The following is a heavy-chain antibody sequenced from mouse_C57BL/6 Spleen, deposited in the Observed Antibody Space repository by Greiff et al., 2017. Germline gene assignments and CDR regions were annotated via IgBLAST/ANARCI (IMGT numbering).Heavy chain of an antibody. CDR1: GFTFSDAW. CDR3: TRNWEGKGYFDV. CDR2: IRNKANNHAT. J-gene: IGHJ1*03. V-gene: IGHV6-6*01. D-gene: IGHD4-1*01. Sequence: EVKLMESGGGLVQPGGSMKLSCAASGFTFSDAWMDWVRQSPEKGLEWVAEIRNKANNHATYYAESVKGRFTISRDDSKSSVYLQMNSLRAEDTGIYYCTRNWEGKGYFDVWGTGTTVTVSS.